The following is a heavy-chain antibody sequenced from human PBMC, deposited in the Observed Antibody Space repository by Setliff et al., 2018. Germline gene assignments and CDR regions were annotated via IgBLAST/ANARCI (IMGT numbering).Heavy chain of an antibody. CDR1: GYTFTDFG. J-gene: IGHJ4*02. CDR2: ISPYTGNT. V-gene: IGHV1-18*04. Sequence: ASVKVSCKASGYTFTDFGINWVRQAPGQGLEWVGWISPYTGNTYSAQNFQGRVTLTTDTSTSTAYMEVRGLTSDDTAVYYCSRLVRYCSKTTCQTASGAELWGQGTLVTVSS. CDR3: SRLVRYCSKTTCQTASGAEL. D-gene: IGHD2-8*01.